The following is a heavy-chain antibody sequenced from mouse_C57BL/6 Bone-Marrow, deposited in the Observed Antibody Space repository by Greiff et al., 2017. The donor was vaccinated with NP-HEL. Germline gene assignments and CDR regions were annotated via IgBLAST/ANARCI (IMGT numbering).Heavy chain of an antibody. CDR3: ARDLGGFWDVWYFDV. Sequence: QVQLQQSGAELVKPGASVKMSCKASGYTFTSYWITWVKQRPGQGLEWIGDIYPGSGSTNYNEKFKSKATLTVDTSSSTAYMQLSSLTSEDSAVYYCARDLGGFWDVWYFDVWGTGTTVTVSS. CDR1: GYTFTSYW. D-gene: IGHD4-1*01. V-gene: IGHV1-55*01. CDR2: IYPGSGST. J-gene: IGHJ1*03.